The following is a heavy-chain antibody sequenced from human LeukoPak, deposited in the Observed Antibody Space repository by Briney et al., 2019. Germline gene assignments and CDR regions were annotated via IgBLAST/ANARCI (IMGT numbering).Heavy chain of an antibody. V-gene: IGHV3-30*04. J-gene: IGHJ5*02. D-gene: IGHD3-10*01. CDR2: TSYDGSEK. Sequence: GGSLRLSCAASGFTFSDYAMHWVRQGPGKGLEWVGFTSYDGSEKYYGDSVKGRFTISRDNSKNTLYLQMNSLRAEDTAVYYCGREDRGRYSWGQGTQVTVSS. CDR3: GREDRGRYS. CDR1: GFTFSDYA.